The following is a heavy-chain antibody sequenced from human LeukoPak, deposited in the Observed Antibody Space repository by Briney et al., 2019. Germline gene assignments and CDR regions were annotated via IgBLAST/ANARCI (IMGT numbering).Heavy chain of an antibody. CDR3: ARPNITSYYDSRGYDAFDV. D-gene: IGHD3-22*01. V-gene: IGHV5-51*01. J-gene: IGHJ3*01. CDR1: GYSFTTYW. Sequence: GESLKISCKGSGYSFTTYWIGWVRQMSGKGLEWMGIIYPGDSDTRYGPSFQGQVTISADKSISTAYLQWSSLKASDSAMYYCARPNITSYYDSRGYDAFDVWGQGTMVTVSS. CDR2: IYPGDSDT.